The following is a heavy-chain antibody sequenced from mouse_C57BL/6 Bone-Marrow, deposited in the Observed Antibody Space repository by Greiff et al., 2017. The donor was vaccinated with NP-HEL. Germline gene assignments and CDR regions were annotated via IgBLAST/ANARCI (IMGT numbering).Heavy chain of an antibody. D-gene: IGHD2-3*01. V-gene: IGHV5-9-1*02. J-gene: IGHJ3*01. CDR1: GFTFSSYA. CDR2: ISSGGDYI. CDR3: TRDLGYDGTAWFAY. Sequence: EVQLQESGEGLVKPGGSLKLSCAASGFTFSSYAMSWVRQTPEKRLEWVAYISSGGDYIYYADTVKGRFTISRDNARNTLYLQMSSLKSEDTAMYYCTRDLGYDGTAWFAYWGQGTLVTVSA.